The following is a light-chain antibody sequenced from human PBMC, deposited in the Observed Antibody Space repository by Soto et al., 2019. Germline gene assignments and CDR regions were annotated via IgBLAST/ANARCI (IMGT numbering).Light chain of an antibody. V-gene: IGKV3-20*01. CDR1: QSVSSDY. CDR2: GAS. J-gene: IGKJ3*01. Sequence: EIVLTQSPDTLSLSPGERATLSCRASQSVSSDYLVWYQQKPGQAPRLLIYGASRRATGIPDRFSGGGSGTDFILNISRLEPEDFAVYYCQHYDNTPPSVTSGPAPKADIK. CDR3: QHYDNTPPSVT.